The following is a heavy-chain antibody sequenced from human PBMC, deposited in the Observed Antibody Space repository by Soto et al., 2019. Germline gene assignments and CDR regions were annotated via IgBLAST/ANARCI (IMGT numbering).Heavy chain of an antibody. CDR1: GFTFNTYW. D-gene: IGHD1-20*01. CDR3: ARDDNPDY. CDR2: LNGDGSTI. J-gene: IGHJ4*02. Sequence: GSLRLSCAASGFTFNTYWMHWVRQAPGKGLIWVSRLNGDGSTIDYADSVKGRSTMSRDNAKSTVYLQMHSLRAEDTAVYYCARDDNPDYWGQGTLVTVSS. V-gene: IGHV3-74*01.